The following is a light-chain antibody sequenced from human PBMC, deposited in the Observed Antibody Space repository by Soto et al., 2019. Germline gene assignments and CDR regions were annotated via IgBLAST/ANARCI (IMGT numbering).Light chain of an antibody. Sequence: EIVVTQSPGTLSLSPGERATLSCRASQSISTTYLAWYQQRPGQAPRLLIYGTSSRATGIPDRFSGSGSATDFPLTINRLEPEDFALYYCQQYGSSPYTFGQGTKLEIK. CDR1: QSISTTY. V-gene: IGKV3-20*01. CDR2: GTS. CDR3: QQYGSSPYT. J-gene: IGKJ2*01.